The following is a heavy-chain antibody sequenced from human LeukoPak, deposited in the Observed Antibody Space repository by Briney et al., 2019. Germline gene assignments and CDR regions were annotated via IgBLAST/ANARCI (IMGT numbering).Heavy chain of an antibody. D-gene: IGHD2-15*01. CDR1: GFTFSSYS. Sequence: GGSLRLSCAASGFTFSSYSMNWVRQAPGKGLEWVSSISSSSSYIYYADSVKGRFTISRDNAKSSLSLQMNSLRAEGTAVYYCAKSGLNRFDYWGQGTLVTVSS. V-gene: IGHV3-21*04. CDR3: AKSGLNRFDY. CDR2: ISSSSSYI. J-gene: IGHJ4*02.